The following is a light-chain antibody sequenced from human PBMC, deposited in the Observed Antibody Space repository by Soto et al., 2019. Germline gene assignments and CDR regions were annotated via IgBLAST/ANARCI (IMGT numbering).Light chain of an antibody. V-gene: IGLV2-8*01. J-gene: IGLJ1*01. Sequence: QSALTQPPSASGSPGQSVTISCTGTSSDVGGYNYVSWYQQHPGKAPKLLICEVTKRPSGVPDRFSGSKSGNTASLTVSGLQAEDEADYYCSSYVASKSYVFGTGTKVTVL. CDR1: SSDVGGYNY. CDR2: EVT. CDR3: SSYVASKSYV.